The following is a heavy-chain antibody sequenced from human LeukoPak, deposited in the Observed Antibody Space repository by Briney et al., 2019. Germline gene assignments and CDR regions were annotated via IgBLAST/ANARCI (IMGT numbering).Heavy chain of an antibody. CDR3: ASGYYDSSGYSPFDY. V-gene: IGHV4-39*01. D-gene: IGHD3-22*01. J-gene: IGHJ4*02. CDR2: IYYSGST. Sequence: PSETLSLTCTVSGVSISSSSYYWGRLRQPPGKGLEWIGSIYYSGSTYYNPSLKSRVTISVDTSKNQFSLKLSSVTAADTAVYYCASGYYDSSGYSPFDYWGQGTLVTVSS. CDR1: GVSISSSSYY.